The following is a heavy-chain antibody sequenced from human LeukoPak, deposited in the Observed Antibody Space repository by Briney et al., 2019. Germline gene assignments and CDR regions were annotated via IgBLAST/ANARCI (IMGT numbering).Heavy chain of an antibody. CDR2: ISGGGDRK. J-gene: IGHJ4*02. V-gene: IGHV3-23*01. CDR1: GFIFSSYG. Sequence: GXSLXLPCAASGFIFSSYGMSWVRQAPGKGLEWVSSISGGGDRKYNADSVKGRFTVYRDNSKNTLYLQMNSLRAEDTDVYYCTRDPFDYWGQGTLVTVSS. CDR3: TRDPFDY. D-gene: IGHD5-24*01.